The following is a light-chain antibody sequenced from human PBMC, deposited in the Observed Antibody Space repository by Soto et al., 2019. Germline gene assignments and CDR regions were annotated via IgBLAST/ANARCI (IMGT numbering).Light chain of an antibody. CDR1: QSVSSN. CDR2: GAS. Sequence: EIVMTQSPATLSVSPGERATLSCRASQSVSSNLAWYQQKPGQAPRLLSYGASTRATGIPARFSCSGSGTDFTLNISSLQSEDFAVYYCQQDNNWPPITFGQGTRLEIK. V-gene: IGKV3-15*01. J-gene: IGKJ5*01. CDR3: QQDNNWPPIT.